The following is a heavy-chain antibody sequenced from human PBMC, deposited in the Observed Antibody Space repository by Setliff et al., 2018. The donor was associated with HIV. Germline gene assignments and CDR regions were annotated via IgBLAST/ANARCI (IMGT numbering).Heavy chain of an antibody. CDR2: IKQDGSEI. CDR3: ARAYNVYDYRFDSSGYDY. CDR1: GFTFSNYW. J-gene: IGHJ4*02. V-gene: IGHV3-7*03. D-gene: IGHD3-22*01. Sequence: LRLSCAASGFTFSNYWMDWVRQAPGKGLEWVATIKQDGSEIYYMDSVKGRFTISRDNARTSLFLQMNSLKAEDTAVYYCARAYNVYDYRFDSSGYDYWGQGTLVTVSS.